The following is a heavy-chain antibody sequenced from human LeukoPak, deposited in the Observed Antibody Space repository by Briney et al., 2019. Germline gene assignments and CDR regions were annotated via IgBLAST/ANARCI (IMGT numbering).Heavy chain of an antibody. V-gene: IGHV4-31*03. J-gene: IGHJ4*02. CDR1: GDFISTGGYY. D-gene: IGHD3-3*02. Sequence: SETLSLTCSVSGDFISTGGYYWSWIRQHPGKGLEWIGYIYYTGSIYYSPSLKSRLTISIDTSKNQFSLKLSSVTAADTAVYYCARGRRIFGAHWGYYFDSWGQGTLVTVSS. CDR2: IYYTGSI. CDR3: ARGRRIFGAHWGYYFDS.